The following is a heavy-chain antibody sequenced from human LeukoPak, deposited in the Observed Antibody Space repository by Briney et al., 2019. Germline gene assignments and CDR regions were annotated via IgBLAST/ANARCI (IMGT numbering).Heavy chain of an antibody. CDR1: GFTVSSNY. CDR2: ISGSGGST. V-gene: IGHV3-23*01. D-gene: IGHD3-22*01. Sequence: TGGSLRLSCAASGFTVSSNYMSWVRQAPGKGLEWVSAISGSGGSTYYADSVKGRFTISRDNSKNTLYLQMNSLRAEDTAVYYCAKDRLSGIVVVIHYYYGMDVWGQGTTVTVSS. CDR3: AKDRLSGIVVVIHYYYGMDV. J-gene: IGHJ6*02.